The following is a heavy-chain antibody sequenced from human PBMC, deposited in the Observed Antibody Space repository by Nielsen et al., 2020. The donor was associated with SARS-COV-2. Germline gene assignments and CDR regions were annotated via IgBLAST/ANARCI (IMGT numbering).Heavy chain of an antibody. J-gene: IGHJ3*02. Sequence: LRLSCAASGFTFDDYAMHWVRQAPGKGLEWVSGISWNSGSIGYADSVKGRFTISRDNAKNSLYLQMNSLRAEDTALYYCAKVGGDYVRDAFDIWGQGTMVTVSS. CDR2: ISWNSGSI. CDR1: GFTFDDYA. CDR3: AKVGGDYVRDAFDI. D-gene: IGHD2-21*02. V-gene: IGHV3-9*01.